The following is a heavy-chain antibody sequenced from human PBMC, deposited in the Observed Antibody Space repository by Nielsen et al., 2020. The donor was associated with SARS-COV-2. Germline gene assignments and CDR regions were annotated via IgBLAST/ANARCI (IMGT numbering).Heavy chain of an antibody. V-gene: IGHV1-2*06. Sequence: ASVKVSCKASRDTFTGYYMHWVRQAPGQGLEWMGRINPNSGGTNYAQKFQGRVTMTRDTSISTAYMELSRLRSDDTAVYYCARVVLWFGDYYGMDVWGQGTTVTVSS. CDR3: ARVVLWFGDYYGMDV. D-gene: IGHD3-10*01. CDR2: INPNSGGT. CDR1: RDTFTGYY. J-gene: IGHJ6*02.